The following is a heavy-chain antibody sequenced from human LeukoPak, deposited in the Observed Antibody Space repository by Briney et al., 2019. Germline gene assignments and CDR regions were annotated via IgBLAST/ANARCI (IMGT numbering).Heavy chain of an antibody. CDR3: AREPNIYSSSWSRTFDY. V-gene: IGHV3-48*03. J-gene: IGHJ4*02. CDR1: GFTFSSYE. CDR2: ISSSGSTI. D-gene: IGHD6-13*01. Sequence: PGGSLRLSCAASGFTFSSYEMNWVRQAPGKGLEWVSYISSSGSTIYYADSVKGRFTISRDNAKNPLYLQMNSLRAEDTAVYYCAREPNIYSSSWSRTFDYWGQGTLVTVSS.